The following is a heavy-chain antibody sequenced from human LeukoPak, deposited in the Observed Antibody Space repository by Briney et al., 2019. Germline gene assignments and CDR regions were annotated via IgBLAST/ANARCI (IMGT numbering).Heavy chain of an antibody. J-gene: IGHJ4*02. CDR1: GGSISSYY. CDR3: ARGGYGSLTFDY. D-gene: IGHD3-10*01. CDR2: IYYSGTT. V-gene: IGHV4-59*01. Sequence: SETLSLTCTVSGGSISSYYWSWIRQPPGKGLEWIGYIYYSGTTKYNSSLKSRVTISVDTSKNQFSLKLSSVTAADTAVYYCARGGYGSLTFDYWGQGTLVTVSS.